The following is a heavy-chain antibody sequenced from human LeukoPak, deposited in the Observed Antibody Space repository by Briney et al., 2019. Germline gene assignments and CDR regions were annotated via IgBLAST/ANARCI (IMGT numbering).Heavy chain of an antibody. D-gene: IGHD6-19*01. CDR2: ISAYNGNT. Sequence: ASVKVSCKASGYTFTSYGISWVRQAPGQGLEWMGWISAYNGNTNHAQKLQGRVTMTTDTSTSTAYMELRSLRSDDTAVYYCARWQWLGEYFQHWGQGTLVTVSS. J-gene: IGHJ1*01. CDR1: GYTFTSYG. CDR3: ARWQWLGEYFQH. V-gene: IGHV1-18*01.